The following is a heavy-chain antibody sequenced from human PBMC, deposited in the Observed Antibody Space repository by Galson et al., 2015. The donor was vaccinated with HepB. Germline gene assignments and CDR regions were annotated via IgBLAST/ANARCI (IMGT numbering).Heavy chain of an antibody. CDR2: ISSSSSYI. CDR1: GFTFSSYS. CDR3: AREGAAAGTNDY. Sequence: SLRLSCAASGFTFSSYSMNWVRQAPGKGLEWVSSISSSSSYIYYADSVKGRFTISRDNAKNSLYLQMNSLRAEDTAVYYCAREGAAAGTNDYWGQGTLVTVSS. J-gene: IGHJ4*02. V-gene: IGHV3-21*01. D-gene: IGHD6-13*01.